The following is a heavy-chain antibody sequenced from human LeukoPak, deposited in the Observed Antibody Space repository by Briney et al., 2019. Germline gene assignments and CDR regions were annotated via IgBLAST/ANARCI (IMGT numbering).Heavy chain of an antibody. V-gene: IGHV1-2*02. CDR2: INPNSGGT. CDR1: GYTFTGYY. D-gene: IGHD3-22*01. Sequence: ASVKVSCKASGYTFTGYYMHWVRQAPGQGREWMGWINPNSGGTNYAQKFQGRVTMTRDPSISTAYMELSRLRSDDTAVYYCARDFYGSAENYDSGPPGDFDDSNWFDPWGQGTLVTVSS. CDR3: ARDFYGSAENYDSGPPGDFDDSNWFDP. J-gene: IGHJ5*02.